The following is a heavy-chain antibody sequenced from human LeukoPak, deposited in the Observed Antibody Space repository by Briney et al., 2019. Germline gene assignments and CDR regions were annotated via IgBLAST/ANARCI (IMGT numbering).Heavy chain of an antibody. CDR1: GFTFSSYW. D-gene: IGHD2-8*02. Sequence: GGSLRLSCAASGFTFSSYWMHWVRQAPGKGLVWVSCIKSDGSSTSYADSVKGRFTISRDNAKNTLYLQMNSLRAEDTAVYYCARDQLYCTGGTCYFDYWGQGTLVTVSS. CDR3: ARDQLYCTGGTCYFDY. CDR2: IKSDGSST. J-gene: IGHJ4*02. V-gene: IGHV3-74*01.